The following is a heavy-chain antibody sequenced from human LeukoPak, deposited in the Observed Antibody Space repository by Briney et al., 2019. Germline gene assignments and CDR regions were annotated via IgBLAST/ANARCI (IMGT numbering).Heavy chain of an antibody. J-gene: IGHJ4*02. Sequence: ASVKVSCKASGYTFTSYGISWVRQAPGQGLEWMGWISAYNGNTNYAQKLQGRVTMTTDTSTSTAYMELRSLRSDDTAVYYCARDRIRDYVWGSYRYPRSPRFDYWGQGTLVTVSS. CDR2: ISAYNGNT. CDR1: GYTFTSYG. V-gene: IGHV1-18*01. CDR3: ARDRIRDYVWGSYRYPRSPRFDY. D-gene: IGHD3-16*02.